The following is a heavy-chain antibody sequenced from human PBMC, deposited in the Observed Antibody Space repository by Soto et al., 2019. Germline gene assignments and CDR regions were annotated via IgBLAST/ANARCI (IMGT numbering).Heavy chain of an antibody. CDR2: INHSGST. CDR1: GGSFSGYY. Sequence: SETLSLTCAVYGGSFSGYYWSWIRQPPGKGLEWIGEINHSGSTNYNPSLKSRVTISVDTSKNQFSLKLSSVTAADTAVYYCARGPGYCSSTSCYNYYGMDVWGQGTTVTVSS. CDR3: ARGPGYCSSTSCYNYYGMDV. J-gene: IGHJ6*02. V-gene: IGHV4-34*01. D-gene: IGHD2-2*02.